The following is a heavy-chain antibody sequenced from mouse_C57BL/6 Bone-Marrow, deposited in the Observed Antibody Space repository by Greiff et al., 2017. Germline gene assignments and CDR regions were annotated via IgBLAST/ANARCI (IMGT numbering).Heavy chain of an antibody. V-gene: IGHV1-55*01. CDR3: ARDYYGNFYFDY. D-gene: IGHD2-1*01. CDR2: IYPGRGST. J-gene: IGHJ2*01. CDR1: GYTFTSYW. Sequence: QVQLQQPGAELVKPGASVKMSCKASGYTFTSYWITWVKQRPGQGLEWIGDIYPGRGSTNYNEKFKSKATLTVDTSSSTAYMQLSSLTSEDSAVYYCARDYYGNFYFDYWGQGTTLTVSS.